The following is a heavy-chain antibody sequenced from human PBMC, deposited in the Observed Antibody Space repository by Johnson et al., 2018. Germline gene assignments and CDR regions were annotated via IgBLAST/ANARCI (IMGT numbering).Heavy chain of an antibody. J-gene: IGHJ6*03. D-gene: IGHD3-16*01. CDR2: ITAGNGNT. Sequence: QVQLVQSGAEVKKPGASVKVSCKASGYTFTGYAVHWVRQAPGQRLEWMGWITAGNGNTKYSQNFQGRVTITRDTAASAAYMELSSLGSEDTAVYYCARGGGYYYDYMDGWGKGTTVTVPS. V-gene: IGHV1-3*01. CDR1: GYTFTGYA. CDR3: ARGGGYYYDYMDG.